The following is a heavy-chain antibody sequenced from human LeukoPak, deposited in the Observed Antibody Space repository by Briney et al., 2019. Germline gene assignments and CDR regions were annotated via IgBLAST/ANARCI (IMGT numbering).Heavy chain of an antibody. D-gene: IGHD1-26*01. Sequence: GRSLRLSCAASGFTFSSYGVHWVRQAPGKGLEWVAVIWYDGSHKYYADSVKGRFTISRDNSKNTLYLQMNSLRAEDTAVYYCAREWAPSEAFIYYYYYGMDVWGQGTTVTVSS. J-gene: IGHJ6*02. CDR2: IWYDGSHK. CDR3: AREWAPSEAFIYYYYYGMDV. V-gene: IGHV3-33*01. CDR1: GFTFSSYG.